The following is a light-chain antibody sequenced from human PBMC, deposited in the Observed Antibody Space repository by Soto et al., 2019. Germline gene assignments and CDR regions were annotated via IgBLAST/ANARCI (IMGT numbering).Light chain of an antibody. Sequence: DIQMTQSPSTLSASVGDRVTITCRASQSISSWLAWYQQKPGQAPKLLIYKASTLQSGVPSRFSGSGSETEFTLAISSLQPDDSATYYCQQYNDNWTFGQGNKVE. CDR3: QQYNDNWT. CDR2: KAS. J-gene: IGKJ1*01. V-gene: IGKV1-5*03. CDR1: QSISSW.